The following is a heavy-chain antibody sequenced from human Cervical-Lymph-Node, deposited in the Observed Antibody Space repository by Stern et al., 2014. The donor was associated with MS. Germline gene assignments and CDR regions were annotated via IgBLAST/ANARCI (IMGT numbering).Heavy chain of an antibody. CDR3: TRDEGHAEYYQH. J-gene: IGHJ1*01. CDR2: IVPMFGTA. V-gene: IGHV1-69*01. Sequence: QLVQSGAEVKQPWSSVKVSCKASGGTFGGYAVSWVRQAPRQGLEWMGGIVPMFGTANYAQKFQDRATMTADASTNTAYMELSSLTSEDTAMYYCTRDEGHAEYYQHWGQGTLITVSS. CDR1: GGTFGGYA.